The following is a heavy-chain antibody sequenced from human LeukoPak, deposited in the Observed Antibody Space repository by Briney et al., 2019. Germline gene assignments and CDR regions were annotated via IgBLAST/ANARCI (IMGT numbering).Heavy chain of an antibody. D-gene: IGHD6-6*01. V-gene: IGHV3-72*01. CDR2: TRNKANSYTT. Sequence: GGSLRLSCAASGFTFSDHYMEWVRQVPGKGLEWVGRTRNKANSYTTEYAASVKGRFTISRDDSKNSLYLQMNSLKTEDTAVYYCTRGLEGPNDYWGQGTLVTVSS. J-gene: IGHJ4*02. CDR1: GFTFSDHY. CDR3: TRGLEGPNDY.